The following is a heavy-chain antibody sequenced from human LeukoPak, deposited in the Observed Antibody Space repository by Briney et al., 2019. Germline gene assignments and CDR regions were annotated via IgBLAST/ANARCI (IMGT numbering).Heavy chain of an antibody. Sequence: GGSLRLSCAASGFTFSSYAMSWVRQAPGKGLGWVSAISGSGGSTYYADSVKGRFTISRDNSKNTLYLQMNSLRAEDTAVYYCAKASSSWYADLIDYWGQGTLVTVSS. CDR1: GFTFSSYA. V-gene: IGHV3-23*01. CDR3: AKASSSWYADLIDY. CDR2: ISGSGGST. J-gene: IGHJ4*02. D-gene: IGHD6-13*01.